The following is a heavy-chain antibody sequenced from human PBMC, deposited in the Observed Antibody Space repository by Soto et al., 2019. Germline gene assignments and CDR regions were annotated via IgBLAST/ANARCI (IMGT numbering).Heavy chain of an antibody. J-gene: IGHJ5*02. V-gene: IGHV1-69*13. CDR2: IIPLFGTT. CDR3: ARAAIHGSSWYFWFDP. D-gene: IGHD6-13*01. Sequence: GASVKVSCKTSGWTFSRHAINWVRQAPGQGLEWMGGIIPLFGTTNYAQKFKGRVTISADESTSTAYMELSSLTSEDAAVYYCARAAIHGSSWYFWFDPWGQGTLVTSPQ. CDR1: GWTFSRHA.